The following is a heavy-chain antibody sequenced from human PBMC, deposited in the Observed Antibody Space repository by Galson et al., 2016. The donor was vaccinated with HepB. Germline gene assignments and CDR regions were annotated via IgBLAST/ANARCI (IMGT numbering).Heavy chain of an antibody. CDR3: ARDYRHCGADPM. CDR2: IKQDASEK. J-gene: IGHJ4*02. Sequence: LRLSCAASGFAFNTYWMSWVRHAPGKGLEWVANIKQDASEKYYVDSVKGRFTISRDNAKNSLYLQMNSLTADDTAVYYCARDYRHCGADPMGAQGTLVTVSS. CDR1: GFAFNTYW. D-gene: IGHD2-21*02. V-gene: IGHV3-7*01.